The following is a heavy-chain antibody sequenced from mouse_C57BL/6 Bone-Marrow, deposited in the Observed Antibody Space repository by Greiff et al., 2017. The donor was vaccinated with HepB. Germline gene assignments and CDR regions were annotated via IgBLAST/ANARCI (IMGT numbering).Heavy chain of an antibody. V-gene: IGHV5-2*01. CDR1: EYEFPSHD. CDR3: ARHGYDPYYNAMDY. D-gene: IGHD2-2*01. J-gene: IGHJ4*01. Sequence: EVKLVESGGGLVQPGESLKLSCESYEYEFPSHDMSWVRQTPEQRLELVAAINSDGGSTYYPDTMERRFIISRDNTTKTLYLQMSSLRSEDTAVYYGARHGYDPYYNAMDYWGQGTSVTVSS. CDR2: INSDGGST.